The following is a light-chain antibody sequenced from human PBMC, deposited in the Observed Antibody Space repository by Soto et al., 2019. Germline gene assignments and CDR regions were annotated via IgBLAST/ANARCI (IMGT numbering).Light chain of an antibody. Sequence: EIVLTQSPGTLSLSPGERATLSCRASQSVSSSYLAWYQQKPGQAPRLLIYGASSRATGIPDRFSGSGSGTDFTLTISRLEPEDFAVYYCQQYGPSGRDFGPGTKVDIK. CDR2: GAS. V-gene: IGKV3-20*01. CDR1: QSVSSSY. J-gene: IGKJ3*01. CDR3: QQYGPSGRD.